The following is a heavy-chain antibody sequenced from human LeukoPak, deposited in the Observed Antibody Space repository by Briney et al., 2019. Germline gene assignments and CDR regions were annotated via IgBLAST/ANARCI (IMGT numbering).Heavy chain of an antibody. V-gene: IGHV4-34*01. CDR1: GGSFSGYY. D-gene: IGHD3-16*02. CDR2: INHSGST. CDR3: ARVPVTRLGHDYVWGSYRPSRYFDY. J-gene: IGHJ4*02. Sequence: SETLSLTCAVYGGSFSGYYWSWIRQPPGKGLEWIGEINHSGSTNYNPSLKSRVTISVDTSKNQFSLKLSSVTAADTAVYYCARVPVTRLGHDYVWGSYRPSRYFDYWGQGTLVTVSS.